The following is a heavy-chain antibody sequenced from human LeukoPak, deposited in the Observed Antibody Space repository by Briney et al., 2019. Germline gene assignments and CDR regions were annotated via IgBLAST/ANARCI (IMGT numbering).Heavy chain of an antibody. V-gene: IGHV3-48*03. CDR2: ISSSGSTI. CDR1: GFTFSSYE. Sequence: GGSLRLSCAASGFTFSSYEMNWVRQAPGKGLEWVSYISSSGSTIYYADSVKGRFTISRDNAKNSLYLQMNSLRAEDTAVYYCAKGLPGRLRYFDWSPLFDYWGQGTLVTVSS. D-gene: IGHD3-9*01. CDR3: AKGLPGRLRYFDWSPLFDY. J-gene: IGHJ4*02.